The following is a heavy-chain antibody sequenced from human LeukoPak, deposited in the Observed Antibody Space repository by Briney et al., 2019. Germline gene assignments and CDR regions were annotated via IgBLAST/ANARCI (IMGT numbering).Heavy chain of an antibody. CDR1: GYTFTSYN. D-gene: IGHD1-1*01. J-gene: IGHJ4*02. V-gene: IGHV1-46*01. Sequence: ASVKVSCKASGYTFTSYNMHWVRQAPGQGLEWMGIINPSGGGTSYAQKFQGRVTMTRDTSTSTVYMELSSLRSEDTAVYYCARGTGTTAYFDYWGQGTLVTVSS. CDR3: ARGTGTTAYFDY. CDR2: INPSGGGT.